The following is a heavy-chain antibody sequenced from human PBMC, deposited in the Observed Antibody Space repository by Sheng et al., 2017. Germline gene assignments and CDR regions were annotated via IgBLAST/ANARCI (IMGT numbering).Heavy chain of an antibody. Sequence: EVQLVESGGGLVQPGGSLRLSCAASGFSVSSNYMNWVRQAPGKGLEWVSVIYSGGNSYYADSVTGRFTISRDNSKNTIHLQMNSLRVEDTAMYYCARSPTYGYMDVWGQGTTVTISS. J-gene: IGHJ6*03. CDR2: IYSGGNS. CDR1: GFSVSSNY. D-gene: IGHD4-17*01. CDR3: ARSPTYGYMDV. V-gene: IGHV3-66*01.